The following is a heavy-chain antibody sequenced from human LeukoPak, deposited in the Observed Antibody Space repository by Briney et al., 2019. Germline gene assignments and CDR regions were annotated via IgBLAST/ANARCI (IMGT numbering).Heavy chain of an antibody. D-gene: IGHD3-9*01. Sequence: PGGSLRLSCAASGFTFSIHDMHWVRQAPCRGLEWVAVISYDGTNKYYADSVKGRFTISRDNSKNTLFLQMNSLRAEDTAVYYCANRRYFDYWGQGTLVTVSS. CDR3: ANRRYFDY. J-gene: IGHJ4*02. CDR1: GFTFSIHD. CDR2: ISYDGTNK. V-gene: IGHV3-30*18.